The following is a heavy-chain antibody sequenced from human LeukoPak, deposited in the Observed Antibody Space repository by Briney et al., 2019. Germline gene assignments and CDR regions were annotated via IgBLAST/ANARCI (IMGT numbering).Heavy chain of an antibody. V-gene: IGHV4-59*08. CDR3: ARQDGYSGYDGGFDS. CDR1: GGSISGYY. Sequence: SETLSLTCTVSGGSISGYYWSWIRQPPGKGLEWIGYIYYSGSTKYNPSLKSRVTISVDTSKNQFSLKLSSVTAADTAVYYCARQDGYSGYDGGFDSWGQGTLVTVS. CDR2: IYYSGST. D-gene: IGHD5-12*01. J-gene: IGHJ4*02.